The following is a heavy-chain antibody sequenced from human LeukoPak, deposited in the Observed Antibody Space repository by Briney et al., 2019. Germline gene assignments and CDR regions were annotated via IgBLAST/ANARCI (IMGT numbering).Heavy chain of an antibody. CDR2: IYSDGRT. J-gene: IGHJ4*02. Sequence: GGSLRLSCAAFGFTVSATYTSWVRQAPGKGLEWVSIIYSDGRTLYADSVKGRFTISRDNSKNTVYLQMNSLRAEDTAVYYCARSGEFDFWSGYYYWGRGTLVTVSS. D-gene: IGHD3-3*01. CDR3: ARSGEFDFWSGYYY. CDR1: GFTVSATY. V-gene: IGHV3-53*01.